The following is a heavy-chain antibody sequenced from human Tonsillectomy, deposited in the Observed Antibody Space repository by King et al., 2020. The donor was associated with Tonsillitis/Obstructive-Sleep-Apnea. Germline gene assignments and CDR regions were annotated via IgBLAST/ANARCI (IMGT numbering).Heavy chain of an antibody. J-gene: IGHJ4*02. Sequence: VQLVESGGGLVKPGGSLRLSCAASGFTFSDCYMSWIRQAPGKGLEWVSYISSSSSYTNYADSVKGRFTISRDNAKNSLYLQMNSLRAEDTAVYYCARGRTEGSGFYFDYWGQGTLVTVSS. CDR1: GFTFSDCY. CDR3: ARGRTEGSGFYFDY. CDR2: ISSSSSYT. D-gene: IGHD3-10*01. V-gene: IGHV3-11*06.